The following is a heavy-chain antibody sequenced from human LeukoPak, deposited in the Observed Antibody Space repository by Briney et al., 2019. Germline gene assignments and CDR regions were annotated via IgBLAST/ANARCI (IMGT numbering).Heavy chain of an antibody. CDR2: ISAYNGNT. Sequence: GASVKVSCKASGYTFTSYGISWVRQAPGQGLEWMGWISAYNGNTNYAQKLQGRVTMTTDTSTSTAYMELRSLRSDDTAVYYCARSPSVRWLQSGTNWFDPWGQGTLVTVSS. D-gene: IGHD5-24*01. CDR3: ARSPSVRWLQSGTNWFDP. CDR1: GYTFTSYG. V-gene: IGHV1-18*01. J-gene: IGHJ5*02.